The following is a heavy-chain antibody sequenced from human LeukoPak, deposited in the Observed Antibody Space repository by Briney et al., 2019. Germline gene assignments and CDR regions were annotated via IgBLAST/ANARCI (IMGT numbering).Heavy chain of an antibody. J-gene: IGHJ6*03. Sequence: GASVKVSCKASGYTFTGYYMHWVRQAPGQGLEWMGWINPNSGGTNYAQKFQGRVTMTRDTSISTAYMELSRLRSDDTAVYYCARETYYYDSSGYPYYYYYYYMDVWGKGTTVTISS. CDR1: GYTFTGYY. CDR2: INPNSGGT. CDR3: ARETYYYDSSGYPYYYYYYYMDV. D-gene: IGHD3-22*01. V-gene: IGHV1-2*02.